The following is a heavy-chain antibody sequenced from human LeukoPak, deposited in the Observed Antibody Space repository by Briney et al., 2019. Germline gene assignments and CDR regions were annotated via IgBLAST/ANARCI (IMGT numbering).Heavy chain of an antibody. D-gene: IGHD6-13*01. CDR1: GFPFSSHA. CDR2: LTAGGGGT. Sequence: GGSLRLSCAASGFPFSSHAMTWLRQTPAKGLDWVSRLTAGGGGTLYADSVKGRFSISRDDSQNTVYLQMNSLRVEDTATYFCAKGRCGDSSCWYFDAWAKGTRVTVSP. V-gene: IGHV3-23*01. J-gene: IGHJ4*02. CDR3: AKGRCGDSSCWYFDA.